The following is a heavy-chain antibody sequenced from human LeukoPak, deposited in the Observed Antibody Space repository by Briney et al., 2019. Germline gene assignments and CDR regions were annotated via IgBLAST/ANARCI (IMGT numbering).Heavy chain of an antibody. J-gene: IGHJ3*02. V-gene: IGHV3-23*01. CDR3: ARGPGAFDI. CDR1: GFTFSSYA. D-gene: IGHD2-2*01. CDR2: ISNSGGST. Sequence: QSGGSLRLSCAASGFTFSSYAMSWVRQAPGKGLEWVSVISNSGGSTFYADSVKGRFTISRDNSKNTLFLQMNSLRAEDTAVYYCARGPGAFDIWGQGTMVTVSS.